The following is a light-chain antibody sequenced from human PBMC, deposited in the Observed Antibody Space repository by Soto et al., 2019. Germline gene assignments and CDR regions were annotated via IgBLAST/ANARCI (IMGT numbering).Light chain of an antibody. CDR1: QIFSSK. CDR2: GVS. CDR3: QQYNNLPRT. V-gene: IGKV3-15*01. J-gene: IGKJ5*01. Sequence: EIVMTQSPPTLSVSAGERVTLACRASQIFSSKLAWYQHKPGQAPRLLIYGVSTRDSGVPDRFSGSASGTEFTLTISSLQSEDFAVYYCQQYNNLPRTFGQGTRLEIK.